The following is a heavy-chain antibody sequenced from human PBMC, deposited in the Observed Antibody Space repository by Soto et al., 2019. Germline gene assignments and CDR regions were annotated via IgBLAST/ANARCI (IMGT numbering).Heavy chain of an antibody. CDR2: IKQDGSEK. CDR1: GFIFRDWF. CDR3: ARLNTVTTTY. Sequence: PGGSLRLSWAASGFIFRDWFMSWVRQAPGKGLEWVANIKQDGSEKYYVDSVKGRFTISRDNAKNSLYLQMNSLRAEDTAVYYCARLNTVTTTYWGQGTLVTVSS. J-gene: IGHJ4*02. V-gene: IGHV3-7*04. D-gene: IGHD4-17*01.